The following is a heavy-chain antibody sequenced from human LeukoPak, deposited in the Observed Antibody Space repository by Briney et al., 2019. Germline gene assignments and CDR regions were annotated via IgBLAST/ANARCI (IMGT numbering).Heavy chain of an antibody. V-gene: IGHV3-48*01. CDR2: ISSSSTI. Sequence: GGSLRLSCAASGFTFSSYSMNWVRQAPGKGLEWVSYISSSSTIYYADSVKGRFTISRDNAKNSLYLQMNSLRAEDAAVYYCARDLAAAGFDYWGQGTLVTVSS. J-gene: IGHJ4*02. CDR1: GFTFSSYS. D-gene: IGHD6-13*01. CDR3: ARDLAAAGFDY.